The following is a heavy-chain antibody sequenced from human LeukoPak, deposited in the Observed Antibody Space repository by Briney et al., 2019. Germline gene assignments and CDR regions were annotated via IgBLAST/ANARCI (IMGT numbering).Heavy chain of an antibody. CDR1: GYTFTNYG. V-gene: IGHV1-18*01. CDR2: ISTYNDDT. D-gene: IGHD2-21*02. J-gene: IGHJ4*02. CDR3: ARDPFPFIVQVTGITYFDF. Sequence: ASVKVSCKASGYTFTNYGINWLRQAPGQGLEWLGWISTYNDDTKYAQKFQGRVTMTTDTSTTTAFMELRGLRSDDTGVYYCARDPFPFIVQVTGITYFDFWGPGTLVTVSS.